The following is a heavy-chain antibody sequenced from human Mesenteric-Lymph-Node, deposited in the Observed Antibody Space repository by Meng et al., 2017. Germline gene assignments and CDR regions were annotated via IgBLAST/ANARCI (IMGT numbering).Heavy chain of an antibody. Sequence: QVQLVESGAGGKKPGSSVKVSCKASGGTFSSYAISWVRQAPGQGLEWMGGIIPIFGTANYAQKFQGRVTITTDESTSTAYMELSSLRSEDTAVYYCAREKMGAVAGTVTYWYFDLWGRGTLVTVSS. D-gene: IGHD6-19*01. V-gene: IGHV1-69*05. J-gene: IGHJ2*01. CDR2: IIPIFGTA. CDR3: AREKMGAVAGTVTYWYFDL. CDR1: GGTFSSYA.